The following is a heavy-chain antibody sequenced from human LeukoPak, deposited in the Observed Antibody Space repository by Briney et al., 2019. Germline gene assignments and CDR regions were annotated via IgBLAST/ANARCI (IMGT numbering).Heavy chain of an antibody. D-gene: IGHD3-22*01. J-gene: IGHJ4*02. V-gene: IGHV3-30*18. CDR2: ISYDGSNK. CDR3: AKDSSGHAFDY. Sequence: GRSLRLSCAASGFTFSSYGMHWVRQAPGKGLEWVAVISYDGSNKYYADSVKGRFTISRDNSKNTLYLQMNSLRAEDTAVYHCAKDSSGHAFDYWGQGTLVTVSS. CDR1: GFTFSSYG.